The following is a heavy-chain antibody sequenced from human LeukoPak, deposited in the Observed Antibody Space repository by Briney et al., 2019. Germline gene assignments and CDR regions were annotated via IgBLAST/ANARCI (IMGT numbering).Heavy chain of an antibody. V-gene: IGHV1-2*02. CDR2: INPNSGGT. CDR1: GYTFTGYY. D-gene: IGHD3-10*01. CDR3: ARDSYYGSGIGTRYYYYGMDV. J-gene: IGHJ6*02. Sequence: ASVKVSCKASGYTFTGYYMHWVRQAPGQGLEWMGWINPNSGGTNYAQKFQGRVTMTRDTSISTAYMELSRLRSDDTAVYYCARDSYYGSGIGTRYYYYGMDVWGQGTTVTVS.